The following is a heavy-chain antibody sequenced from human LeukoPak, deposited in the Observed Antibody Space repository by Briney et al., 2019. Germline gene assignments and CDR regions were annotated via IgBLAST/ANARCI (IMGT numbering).Heavy chain of an antibody. D-gene: IGHD3-22*01. CDR3: ARLLYTSGYYPFHY. J-gene: IGHJ4*02. Sequence: SETLSLTCTVSGGSISIYYWGWIRQPAGKGLEWIGYIYYSGSSNYNPSLKSRVTISVDTSQSQVSLGLTSVASAGNAVFYCARLLYTSGYYPFHYRGQGTLVTVSS. CDR2: IYYSGSS. V-gene: IGHV4-59*08. CDR1: GGSISIYY.